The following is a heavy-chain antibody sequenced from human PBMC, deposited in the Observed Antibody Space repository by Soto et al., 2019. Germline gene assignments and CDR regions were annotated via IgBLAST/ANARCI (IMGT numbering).Heavy chain of an antibody. CDR1: GFSLSTSGVG. D-gene: IGHD6-6*01. J-gene: IGHJ3*02. CDR2: IYWSGDE. CDR3: ARGLATLPVFAFDI. Sequence: SGPTLVNPTQTLTLTCSFSGFSLSTSGVGVGWIRQSPGKALEWLALIYWSGDEHYRPSLKSRLSIIKDTSKNHVVLIMTDMDPVDTATYYCARGLATLPVFAFDIWGQGTMVTVS. V-gene: IGHV2-5*01.